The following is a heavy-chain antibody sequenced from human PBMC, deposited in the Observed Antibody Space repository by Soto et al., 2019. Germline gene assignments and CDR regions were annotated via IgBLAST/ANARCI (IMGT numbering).Heavy chain of an antibody. CDR1: GFIFSDHY. V-gene: IGHV3-72*01. D-gene: IGHD6-19*01. CDR2: TRNKANSYTT. J-gene: IGHJ4*02. Sequence: EVQLVESGGGLVQPGGSLRLSCAVSGFIFSDHYMDWVRQAPGKGLEWVGRTRNKANSYTTEYAACVKGRFTISRDESKNSLYLQRNSLKADDTAVYYCARSIYAYSSGWYNDYWGQGTLVTVSS. CDR3: ARSIYAYSSGWYNDY.